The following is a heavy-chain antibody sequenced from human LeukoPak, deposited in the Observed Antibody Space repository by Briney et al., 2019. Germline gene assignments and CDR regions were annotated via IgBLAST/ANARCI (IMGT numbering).Heavy chain of an antibody. D-gene: IGHD3-22*01. J-gene: IGHJ1*01. CDR2: IHYSGNT. CDR3: AGTYSSGQGAYY. V-gene: IGHV4-39*07. CDR1: GDSISSSGCY. Sequence: SETLSLTCTVSGDSISSSGCYWAWLRQPPGKGLEWIGSIHYSGNTYYNPSLKSRVTVSVDTTKNQFSLKLSSVTAADTAVYYCAGTYSSGQGAYYWGQGTLVTVSS.